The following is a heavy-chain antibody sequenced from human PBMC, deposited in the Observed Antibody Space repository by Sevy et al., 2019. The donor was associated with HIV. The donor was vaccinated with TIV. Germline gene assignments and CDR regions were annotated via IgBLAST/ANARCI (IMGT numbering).Heavy chain of an antibody. Sequence: ASVKVSCKASGYTFTSYGISWVRQAPGQGLEWMGWISAYNGNTNYAQKLQGRVTMTTDTSTSTAHMELRSLRSDDTAVYYCASCYYYDSSGYPEWEYFQHWGQGTLVTVSS. CDR3: ASCYYYDSSGYPEWEYFQH. CDR2: ISAYNGNT. CDR1: GYTFTSYG. J-gene: IGHJ1*01. V-gene: IGHV1-18*01. D-gene: IGHD3-22*01.